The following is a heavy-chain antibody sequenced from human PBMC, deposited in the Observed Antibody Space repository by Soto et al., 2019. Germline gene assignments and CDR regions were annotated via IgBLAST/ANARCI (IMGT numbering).Heavy chain of an antibody. D-gene: IGHD4-17*01. Sequence: PSETLSLTCAVSGYSMSSGYYWGWIRQPPGKGLEWIGSIYHSGITYYNPSLKSRVTISVDTSKNQFSLKLSSVTAAETAVYYCVAVRLRRMDVWRQGTTVTVSS. CDR3: VAVRLRRMDV. CDR1: GYSMSSGYY. J-gene: IGHJ6*02. CDR2: IYHSGIT. V-gene: IGHV4-38-2*01.